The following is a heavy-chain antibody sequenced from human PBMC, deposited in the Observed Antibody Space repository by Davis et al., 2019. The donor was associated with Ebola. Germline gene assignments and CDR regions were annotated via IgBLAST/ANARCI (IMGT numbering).Heavy chain of an antibody. CDR2: ISSSSSYI. D-gene: IGHD3-3*01. Sequence: PGGSLRLSCAASGFTFSRYSMNWVRQAPGKGLEWVSSISSSSSYIYYADSVKGRFTISRDNAKNSLYLQMNSLRAEDTALYYCARDLYYDFWSGSGYWGQGTLVTVSS. V-gene: IGHV3-21*04. CDR1: GFTFSRYS. J-gene: IGHJ4*02. CDR3: ARDLYYDFWSGSGY.